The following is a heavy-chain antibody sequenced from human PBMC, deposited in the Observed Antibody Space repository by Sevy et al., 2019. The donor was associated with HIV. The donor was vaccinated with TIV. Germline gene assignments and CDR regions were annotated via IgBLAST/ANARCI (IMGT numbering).Heavy chain of an antibody. CDR3: AKDLHPPGPVRGTNFDY. CDR1: ALTLTRYA. CDR2: ISYEGSNI. J-gene: IGHJ4*02. Sequence: GGSLRLSCAASALTLTRYAFHWVRQAPGKGPEWLGVISYEGSNIYYGTSVKGRFTISRDNSKNTLYLQMNDMRTEDTAVYYCAKDLHPPGPVRGTNFDYWGRGTLVTVSS. D-gene: IGHD1-1*01. V-gene: IGHV3-30*18.